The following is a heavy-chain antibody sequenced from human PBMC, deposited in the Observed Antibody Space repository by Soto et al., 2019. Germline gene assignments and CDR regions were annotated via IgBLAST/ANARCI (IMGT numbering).Heavy chain of an antibody. CDR2: IGGSGGTT. V-gene: IGHV3-23*01. J-gene: IGHJ4*02. CDR1: GFTFSSYA. CDR3: AKYCGGDSSTNIDF. D-gene: IGHD2-21*02. Sequence: PGGSLRLSCAASGFTFSSYAMSWVRQTPGMGLEWVSAIGGSGGTTYYADSVKGRFTISRDNSKNTLYLQMNSLRAEDTAVYYCAKYCGGDSSTNIDFWGQGTLVTVSS.